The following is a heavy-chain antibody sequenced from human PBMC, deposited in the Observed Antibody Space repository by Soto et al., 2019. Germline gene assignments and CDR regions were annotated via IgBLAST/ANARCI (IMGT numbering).Heavy chain of an antibody. Sequence: PGGTLRLSCAASGVTFSSYAMCWVRQAPGKGLEWVSAISGSGGSTYYADSVKGRFTISRDNSKNTLYLQMNSLRAEDTAVYYCAKDCLDLTSLYYFYGIDVWGQVTTATL. V-gene: IGHV3-23*01. CDR2: ISGSGGST. CDR1: GVTFSSYA. J-gene: IGHJ6*02. CDR3: AKDCLDLTSLYYFYGIDV. D-gene: IGHD1-7*01.